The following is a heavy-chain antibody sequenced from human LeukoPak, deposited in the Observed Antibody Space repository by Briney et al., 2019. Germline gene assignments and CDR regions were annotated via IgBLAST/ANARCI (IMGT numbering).Heavy chain of an antibody. CDR2: IKSKTDGGTT. D-gene: IGHD3-22*01. CDR3: TTSGQPSSDYFDY. CDR1: GFTFSNAW. J-gene: IGHJ4*02. V-gene: IGHV3-15*01. Sequence: GGSLRLSCAASGFTFSNAWMSWARYAPGRGREWVGRIKSKTDGGTTDYAAHVKGRFTISRDDSKNTLYLQMNSLKTEDTAVYYCTTSGQPSSDYFDYWGQGTLVTVSS.